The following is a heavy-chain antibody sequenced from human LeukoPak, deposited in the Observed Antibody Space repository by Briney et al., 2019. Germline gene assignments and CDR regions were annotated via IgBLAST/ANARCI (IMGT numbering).Heavy chain of an antibody. J-gene: IGHJ6*03. V-gene: IGHV3-48*01. Sequence: GGSLRLSCAASGFTFSSYSMNWVRQAPGKGLEWVSYISSSSSTIYYAVSVKGRFTISRDNAKNSLYLQMNSLRAGDTAVYYCCAGYYYYYMDVWGKGTTVTVSS. CDR1: GFTFSSYS. CDR3: CAGYYYYYMDV. D-gene: IGHD6-13*01. CDR2: ISSSSSTI.